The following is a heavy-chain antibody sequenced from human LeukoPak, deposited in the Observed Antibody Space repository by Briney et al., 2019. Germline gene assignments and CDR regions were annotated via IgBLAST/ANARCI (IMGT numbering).Heavy chain of an antibody. D-gene: IGHD6-19*01. CDR2: IYYSGST. Sequence: PSETLSLTCTVSGGSISSYYWSWIRQPPGKGLEWIGYIYYSGSTNYNPSLKSRVTISVDTSKNQFSLKLSSVTAADTAVYYCGRVGGMAVAGNGIDYWGKGTLVTVSS. J-gene: IGHJ4*02. V-gene: IGHV4-59*01. CDR3: GRVGGMAVAGNGIDY. CDR1: GGSISSYY.